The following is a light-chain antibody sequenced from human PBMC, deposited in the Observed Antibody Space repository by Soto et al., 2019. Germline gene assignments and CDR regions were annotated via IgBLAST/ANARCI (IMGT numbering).Light chain of an antibody. J-gene: IGLJ2*01. CDR1: SSNIGNNA. CDR2: YDD. V-gene: IGLV1-36*01. Sequence: QSMLTQPPSVSEAPRQRVTISCSGSSSNIGNNAVNWYQQLPGKAPKLLIYYDDLLPSGVSDRFSGSKSGTSASLAISGLQSEDEADYYCAAWDDSLNGVVFGGGTKVTV. CDR3: AAWDDSLNGVV.